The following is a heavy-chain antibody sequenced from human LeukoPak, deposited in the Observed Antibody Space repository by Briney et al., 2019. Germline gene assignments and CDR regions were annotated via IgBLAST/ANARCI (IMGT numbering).Heavy chain of an antibody. CDR3: ARFTRRYSGDY. Sequence: GGSLRLSCAASGFTFSSYWMNWARQAPGKGLEWVASINHNGNVNYYVDSVKGRFTIVRDNAYNSLYLQMNSLRVEDTAIYFFARFTRRYSGDYWGQGTLVSVSS. CDR2: INHNGNVN. J-gene: IGHJ4*02. V-gene: IGHV3-7*03. D-gene: IGHD1-26*01. CDR1: GFTFSSYW.